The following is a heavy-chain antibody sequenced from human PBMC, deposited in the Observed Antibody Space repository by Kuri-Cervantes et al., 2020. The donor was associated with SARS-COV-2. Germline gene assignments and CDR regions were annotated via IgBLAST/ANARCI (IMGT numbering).Heavy chain of an antibody. Sequence: GGSLRLSCAASGFTFDDYAVHWVRQAPGKGLEWVSGISWNSGSIGYADSVKGRFTISRDNAKNSLYLQMNSLRAEDTALYYCAKTGKIYGSGRDNFLDYWGQGTLVTVSS. CDR3: AKTGKIYGSGRDNFLDY. J-gene: IGHJ4*02. CDR2: ISWNSGSI. D-gene: IGHD3-10*01. CDR1: GFTFDDYA. V-gene: IGHV3-9*01.